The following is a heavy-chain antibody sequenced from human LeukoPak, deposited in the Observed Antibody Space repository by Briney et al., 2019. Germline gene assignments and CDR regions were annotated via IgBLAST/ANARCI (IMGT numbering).Heavy chain of an antibody. D-gene: IGHD4/OR15-4a*01. CDR1: SDSISSTYW. Sequence: PSETLSLTCAVSSDSISSTYWWTWVRQPPGKGLEWIGYIYYSGSTNYNPSLKSRVTISVDTSKNQFSLKLSSVTAEDTAVYYCARRAGAYSHPYDYWGQGTLVTVSS. V-gene: IGHV4-59*01. CDR3: ARRAGAYSHPYDY. J-gene: IGHJ4*02. CDR2: IYYSGST.